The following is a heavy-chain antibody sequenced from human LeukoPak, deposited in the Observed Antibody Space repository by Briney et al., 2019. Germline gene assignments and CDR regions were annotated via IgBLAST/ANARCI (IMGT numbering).Heavy chain of an antibody. J-gene: IGHJ5*02. CDR1: GFTFSSCA. CDR3: ARDYTGNWFDP. D-gene: IGHD3-10*01. CDR2: ISYDGSNK. V-gene: IGHV3-30*07. Sequence: GGSLRLSCAASGFTFSSCAMHWVRQAPGKGLEWVAVISYDGSNKYYADSVKGRFTISRDNAKNSLYLQMNSLRAEDTAVYYCARDYTGNWFDPWGQGTLVTVSS.